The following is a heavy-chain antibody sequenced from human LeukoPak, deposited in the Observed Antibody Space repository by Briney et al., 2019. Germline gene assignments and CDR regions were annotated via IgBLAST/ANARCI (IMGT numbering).Heavy chain of an antibody. J-gene: IGHJ4*02. CDR1: GYTFTGYY. D-gene: IGHD5-12*01. V-gene: IGHV1-2*02. Sequence: ASVKVSCKASGYTFTGYYIHWVRQAPGQGLEWMGWINPNSGGTNYAQKFQGRVTMTRDTSISTAYMELSRLRSDDTAVYYCARGNSGYDKSFDYWGQGTLVTVSS. CDR2: INPNSGGT. CDR3: ARGNSGYDKSFDY.